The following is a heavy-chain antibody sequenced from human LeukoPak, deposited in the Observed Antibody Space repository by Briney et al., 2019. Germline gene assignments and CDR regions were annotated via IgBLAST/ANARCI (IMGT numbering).Heavy chain of an antibody. CDR2: ISSSSSYI. Sequence: GGSLRLSCAASGFTFSSYAMSWVRQAPGKGLEWVSSISSSSSYIYYADSVKGRFTISRDNAKNSLYLQMNSLRAEDTAVYYCARYYGSGSYHYYYYYYMDVWGKGTTVTVSS. CDR3: ARYYGSGSYHYYYYYYMDV. V-gene: IGHV3-21*01. D-gene: IGHD3-10*01. J-gene: IGHJ6*03. CDR1: GFTFSSYA.